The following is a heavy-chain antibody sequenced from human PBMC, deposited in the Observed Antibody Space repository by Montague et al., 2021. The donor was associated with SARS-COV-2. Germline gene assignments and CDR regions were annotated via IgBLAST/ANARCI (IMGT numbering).Heavy chain of an antibody. J-gene: IGHJ4*02. V-gene: IGHV4-39*01. Sequence: SETLSLTCTVSGGSISSSSYYWGWIRQPPGKGLEWIGSIYYSGSTYYNPSLKSRVTISVDTSKNQFSLKLSSVTAADTAVYYCARHKRCWIAEAGRDCDYWGQGTLVTVSS. D-gene: IGHD6-13*01. CDR2: IYYSGST. CDR3: ARHKRCWIAEAGRDCDY. CDR1: GGSISSSSYY.